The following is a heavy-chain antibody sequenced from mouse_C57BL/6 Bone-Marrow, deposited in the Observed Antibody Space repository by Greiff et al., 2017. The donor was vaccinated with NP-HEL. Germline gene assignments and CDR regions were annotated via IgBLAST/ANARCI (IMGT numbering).Heavy chain of an antibody. D-gene: IGHD1-1*01. CDR3: ARCDYGSSSYWYFDV. J-gene: IGHJ1*03. V-gene: IGHV1-72*01. CDR2: IDPNSGGT. Sequence: QVQLQQPGAELVKPGASVKLSCKASGYTFTSYWMHWVKQRPGRGLEWIGRIDPNSGGTKYNEKFKSKATLTVDKPSSTAYMQLSSLTSEDSAVYYCARCDYGSSSYWYFDVWGTGTTVTVSS. CDR1: GYTFTSYW.